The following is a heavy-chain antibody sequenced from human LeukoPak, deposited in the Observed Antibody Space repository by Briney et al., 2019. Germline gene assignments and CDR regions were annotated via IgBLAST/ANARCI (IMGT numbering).Heavy chain of an antibody. CDR1: GFSFSDYN. Sequence: GGSLRLSCAASGFSFSDYNMNWVRQAPGKGLEWVAYISSSSSTTHYADSVTGRFSISRDNAKSSLYLQMNSLRVEDAALYYCARAPVTSCRGAFCYPFDLWGQGVLVTVSS. J-gene: IGHJ4*02. D-gene: IGHD2-21*01. CDR2: ISSSSSTT. CDR3: ARAPVTSCRGAFCYPFDL. V-gene: IGHV3-48*01.